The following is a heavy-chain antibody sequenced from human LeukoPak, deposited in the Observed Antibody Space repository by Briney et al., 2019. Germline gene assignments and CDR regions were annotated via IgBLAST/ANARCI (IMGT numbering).Heavy chain of an antibody. CDR3: ARQLGYCSSTSCEITDY. J-gene: IGHJ4*02. CDR1: GGSISSSSYY. V-gene: IGHV4-39*01. CDR2: IYYSGST. D-gene: IGHD2-2*01. Sequence: SETLSLTCTVSGGSISSSSYYWGWIRQPPGKGLEWIGSIYYSGSTYYSPSLKSRVTISVDTSKNQFSLKLSSVTAADTAVYYCARQLGYCSSTSCEITDYWGQGTLVTVSS.